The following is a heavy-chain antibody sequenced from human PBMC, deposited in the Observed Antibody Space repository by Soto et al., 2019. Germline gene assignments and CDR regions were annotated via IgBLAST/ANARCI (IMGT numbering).Heavy chain of an antibody. CDR1: GGSFSCYY. CDR2: INHSGST. CDR3: ARGVGIAVAGTIHWFDP. Sequence: SETLSLTCAVYGGSFSCYYWSWIRQPPGKGLEWIGEINHSGSTNYNPSLKSRVTISVDTSKNQFSLKLSSVTAADTAVYYCARGVGIAVAGTIHWFDPWGQGTLVTVSS. J-gene: IGHJ5*02. D-gene: IGHD6-19*01. V-gene: IGHV4-34*01.